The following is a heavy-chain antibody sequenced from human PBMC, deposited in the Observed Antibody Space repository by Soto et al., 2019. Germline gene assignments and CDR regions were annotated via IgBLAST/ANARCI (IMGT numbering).Heavy chain of an antibody. CDR2: SSGSGGDT. J-gene: IGHJ6*02. D-gene: IGHD3-16*01. V-gene: IGHV3-11*06. CDR1: GFSVGDNY. CDR3: RRSSGRRHVFTFDYGLDL. Sequence: QVQLVESGGGLVEPGGSLRLSCAASGFSVGDNYMTWIRQAPGKGLEWLAYSSGSGGDTNYPDSVKGRFTISRDNAKNSLFRKRDSLRAGDTAGYFWRRSSGRRHVFTFDYGLDLWGQGTTVTVSS.